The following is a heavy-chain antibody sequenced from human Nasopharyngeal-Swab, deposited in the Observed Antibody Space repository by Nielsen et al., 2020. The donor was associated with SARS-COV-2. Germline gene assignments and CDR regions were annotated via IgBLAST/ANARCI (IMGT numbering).Heavy chain of an antibody. J-gene: IGHJ6*02. CDR1: GFTFSSYG. CDR2: ISYDGSNK. D-gene: IGHD3-10*01. V-gene: IGHV3-30*03. Sequence: GESLKISCAASGFTFSSYGMHWVRQAPGKGLEWVAVISYDGSNKYYADSVKGRFTISRDNSKNTLYLQMNSLRAEDTAVYYCASLLWFGELPSDYYYYGMDVWGQGTTVTVSS. CDR3: ASLLWFGELPSDYYYYGMDV.